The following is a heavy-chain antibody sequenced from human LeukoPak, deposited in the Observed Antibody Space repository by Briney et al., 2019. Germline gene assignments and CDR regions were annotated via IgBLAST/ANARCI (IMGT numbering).Heavy chain of an antibody. CDR1: GGSFSGYY. D-gene: IGHD5-18*01. V-gene: IGHV4-34*01. J-gene: IGHJ4*02. CDR3: ARLTSGYSYGYLDY. CDR2: INHSGST. Sequence: SETLSLTCVVYGGSFSGYYWSWIRQPPGKGLEWIGEINHSGSTNYNPSLKSRVTISVDTSKNQFSLKLSSVTAADTAVYYCARLTSGYSYGYLDYWGQGTLVTVSS.